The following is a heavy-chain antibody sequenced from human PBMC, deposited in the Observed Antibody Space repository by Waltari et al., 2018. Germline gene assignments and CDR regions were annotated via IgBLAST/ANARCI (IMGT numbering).Heavy chain of an antibody. J-gene: IGHJ4*02. CDR2: PRNTGGT. D-gene: IGHD3-22*01. Sequence: RRPPGEELVWIATPRNTGGTKCTPSRETRVTVSADTSEKQFSLRLTSVTAADTAVYYCARLPTQYYDSLGWGFFDQWGPEILVTVSS. V-gene: IGHV4-59*08. CDR3: ARLPTQYYDSLGWGFFDQ.